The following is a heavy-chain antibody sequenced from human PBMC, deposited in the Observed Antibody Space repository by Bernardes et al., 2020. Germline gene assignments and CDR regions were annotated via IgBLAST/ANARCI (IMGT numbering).Heavy chain of an antibody. J-gene: IGHJ3*02. V-gene: IGHV3-23*01. D-gene: IGHD2-21*02. Sequence: GGSLRLSCAASGFTFSNYAMNWARQAPGKGLEWVSVISVSGDTTYYADSVKGRFTISRDNSKNTLYLQMNSLRAEDTAVYYCAKDNGYCGRGCYGAFNIWGQGTMVTVSS. CDR3: AKDNGYCGRGCYGAFNI. CDR1: GFTFSNYA. CDR2: ISVSGDTT.